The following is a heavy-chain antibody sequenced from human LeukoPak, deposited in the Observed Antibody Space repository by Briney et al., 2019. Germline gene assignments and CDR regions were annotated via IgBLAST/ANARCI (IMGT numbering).Heavy chain of an antibody. J-gene: IGHJ4*02. Sequence: PGGSLRLSCAASGFTFSNAWMSWVRQAPGKGLEWVANIKQDGSEKYYVDSVKGRFTISRDNAKNSLYLQMNSLRAEDTAVYYCARGDGCPNDYWGQGTLVTVSS. CDR2: IKQDGSEK. CDR3: ARGDGCPNDY. CDR1: GFTFSNAW. V-gene: IGHV3-7*01.